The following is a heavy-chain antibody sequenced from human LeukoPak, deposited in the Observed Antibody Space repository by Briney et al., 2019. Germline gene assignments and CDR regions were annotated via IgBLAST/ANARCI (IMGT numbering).Heavy chain of an antibody. CDR2: IIPILGIA. D-gene: IGHD2-2*01. CDR1: GGTFSSYA. Sequence: ASVKVSCKASGGTFSSYAISWVRQAPGQGLEWMGRIIPILGIANYAQKFQGRVTITADKSTSTAYMELSSLRSEDTAVYYCARGGYQLHGIDVWGQGTTVTVSS. J-gene: IGHJ6*02. CDR3: ARGGYQLHGIDV. V-gene: IGHV1-69*04.